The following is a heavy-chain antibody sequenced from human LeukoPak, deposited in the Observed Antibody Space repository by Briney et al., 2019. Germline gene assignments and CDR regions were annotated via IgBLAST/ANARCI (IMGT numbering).Heavy chain of an antibody. CDR3: ARGLYCSSSTSCYDYGMDV. J-gene: IGHJ6*02. Sequence: SVKVSCKASGGTFSNYAINWVRQAPGQGPEWMGGIIPILGTAKYAQKLQGRVTITADEPTSTAYMELSSLRSEDTAVYYCARGLYCSSSTSCYDYGMDVWGQGTTVTVSS. CDR2: IIPILGTA. CDR1: GGTFSNYA. D-gene: IGHD2-2*01. V-gene: IGHV1-69*01.